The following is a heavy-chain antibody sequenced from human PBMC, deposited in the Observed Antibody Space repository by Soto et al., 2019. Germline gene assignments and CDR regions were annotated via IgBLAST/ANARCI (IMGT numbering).Heavy chain of an antibody. CDR2: INAGNGNT. Sequence: ASVKVSCKASGYTFTSYAMHWVRQAPGQRLEWMGWINAGNGNTKYSQKFQGRVTITRDTSASTAYMELSSLRSEDTAVYYCARDGPYYYDSSGYDYWGQGTLVTSPQ. CDR3: ARDGPYYYDSSGYDY. CDR1: GYTFTSYA. D-gene: IGHD3-22*01. V-gene: IGHV1-3*01. J-gene: IGHJ4*02.